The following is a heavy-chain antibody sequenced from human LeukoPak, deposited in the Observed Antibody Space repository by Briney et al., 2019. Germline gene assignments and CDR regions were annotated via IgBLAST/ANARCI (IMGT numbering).Heavy chain of an antibody. D-gene: IGHD5-24*01. CDR2: ISSSGSTI. CDR1: GFTFSDYY. V-gene: IGHV3-11*01. CDR3: ARVINDGYNYAYFDY. J-gene: IGHJ4*02. Sequence: NPGGSLRLSCAASGFTFSDYYMSWIRQAPGKGLEWVSYISSSGSTIYYADSVEGRFTISRDNAKNSLYLQMNSLRAEDTAVYYCARVINDGYNYAYFDYWGQGTLVTVSS.